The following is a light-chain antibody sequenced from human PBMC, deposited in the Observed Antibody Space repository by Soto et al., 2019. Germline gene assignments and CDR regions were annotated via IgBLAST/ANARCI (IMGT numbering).Light chain of an antibody. J-gene: IGKJ4*01. CDR2: LGS. CDR3: MKALQTPLT. CDR1: QXPLHSNGYNY. V-gene: IGKV2-28*01. Sequence: DIVMTQCPLSLPVTRGEPASISCRSXQXPLHSNGYNYLDWYLQKQGQSKQLLIYLGSNRASGVTDRFSGSGSGTDFTLNISRVEAEDVGVYYCMKALQTPLTFGGGTKVDI.